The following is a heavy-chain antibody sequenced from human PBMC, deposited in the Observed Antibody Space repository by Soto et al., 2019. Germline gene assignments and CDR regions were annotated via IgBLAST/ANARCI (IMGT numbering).Heavy chain of an antibody. D-gene: IGHD3-10*01. J-gene: IGHJ6*02. V-gene: IGHV1-18*01. Sequence: QVQLEQSAPEVKKPGASVKVSCKASGYTFTTYGISWLRQAPGEGLEWLGWINTHNGNTNYAQNLQGRVFMTADTSTNTAYMELRSLRSDDTAIYYCTREGSAPYYYYGMDAWGQGTTVTVSS. CDR1: GYTFTTYG. CDR2: INTHNGNT. CDR3: TREGSAPYYYYGMDA.